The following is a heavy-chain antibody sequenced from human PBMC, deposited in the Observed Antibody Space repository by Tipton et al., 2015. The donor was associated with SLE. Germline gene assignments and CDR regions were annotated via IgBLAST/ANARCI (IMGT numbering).Heavy chain of an antibody. CDR3: ARVVSFYDFWSGYSE. D-gene: IGHD3-3*01. CDR1: RFTFDTYA. J-gene: IGHJ4*02. V-gene: IGHV3-30*04. CDR2: ISYHGLVD. Sequence: SLRLSCAASRFTFDTYAMHWVRQPPGKGLEWVAVISYHGLVDYYADSVKGRFTISRDNSKNTVSLQMNSLRVEDSAVYYCARVVSFYDFWSGYSEWGQGTLVTVSS.